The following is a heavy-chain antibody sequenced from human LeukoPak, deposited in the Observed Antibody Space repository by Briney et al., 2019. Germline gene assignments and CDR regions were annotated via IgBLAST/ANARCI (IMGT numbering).Heavy chain of an antibody. V-gene: IGHV1-2*04. CDR3: ARDALWRFGEPRVHYYYGMDV. CDR1: GGTFSSYA. J-gene: IGHJ6*02. Sequence: GASVKVSCKASGGTFSSYAISWVRQAPGQGLEWMGWINPNSGGTNYAQKFQGWVTMTRDTSISTAYMELSRLRSDDTAVYYCARDALWRFGEPRVHYYYGMDVWGQGTTVTVSS. D-gene: IGHD3-10*01. CDR2: INPNSGGT.